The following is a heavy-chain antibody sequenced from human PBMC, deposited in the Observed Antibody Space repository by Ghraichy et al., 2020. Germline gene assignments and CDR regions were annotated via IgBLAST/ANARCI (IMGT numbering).Heavy chain of an antibody. D-gene: IGHD3-3*01. V-gene: IGHV1-46*01. CDR2: INPSGGST. CDR3: ARDAPRIDDFWSGYWGYYYGMDV. CDR1: GYTFTSYY. J-gene: IGHJ6*02. Sequence: ASVKVSCKASGYTFTSYYMHWVRQAPGQGLEWMGIINPSGGSTSYAQKFQGRVTMTRDTSTSTVYMELSSLRSEDTAVYYCARDAPRIDDFWSGYWGYYYGMDVWGQGTTVTVSS.